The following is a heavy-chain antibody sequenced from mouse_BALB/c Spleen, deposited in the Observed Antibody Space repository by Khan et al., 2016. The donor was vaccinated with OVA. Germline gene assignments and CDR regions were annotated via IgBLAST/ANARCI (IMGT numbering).Heavy chain of an antibody. CDR3: ARFPDGYYYNGDC. CDR1: GFGLTSYG. V-gene: IGHV2-9*02. J-gene: IGHJ4*01. D-gene: IGHD2-3*01. CDR2: IWAGGST. Sequence: VELVESGPGLVAPSQSLSIICTVSGFGLTSYGVHWVRQPSGKGLEWLGVIWAGGSTNYNSALMSRLTISKDNSKSQGFLKMNSLQADDTAMYYCARFPDGYYYNGDCWGQGTSVTVSS.